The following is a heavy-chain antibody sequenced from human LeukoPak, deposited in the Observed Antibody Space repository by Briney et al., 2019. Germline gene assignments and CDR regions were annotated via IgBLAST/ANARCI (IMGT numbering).Heavy chain of an antibody. CDR1: GGSLSSSSYY. J-gene: IGHJ4*02. CDR2: IFYNGNT. V-gene: IGHV4-39*01. D-gene: IGHD4-17*01. CDR3: ARSTVTTWVGDFDY. Sequence: PSETLSLTCTVSGGSLSSSSYYWGWIRQPPGKGLEWIGSIFYNGNTCYNPSLKSRVTISADTSNNHFSLKLSSVTATDTAVYYCARSTVTTWVGDFDYWGQGTLVTVSS.